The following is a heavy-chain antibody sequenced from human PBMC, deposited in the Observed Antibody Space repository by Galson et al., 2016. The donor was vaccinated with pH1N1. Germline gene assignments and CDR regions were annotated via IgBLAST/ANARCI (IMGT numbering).Heavy chain of an antibody. J-gene: IGHJ6*03. V-gene: IGHV3-21*01. CDR2: ITSGSFHI. CDR3: ARDRSGRGVGSSYYMGV. CDR1: GFIFSGYS. Sequence: GSLRLSCAASGFIFSGYSMNWVRQAPGKGLEWVSSITSGSFHIYYADSVKGRFTISRDNAKNSLFLQMNSLRVEDTALYYCARDRSGRGVGSSYYMGVWGQGTTVTVSS. D-gene: IGHD3-10*01.